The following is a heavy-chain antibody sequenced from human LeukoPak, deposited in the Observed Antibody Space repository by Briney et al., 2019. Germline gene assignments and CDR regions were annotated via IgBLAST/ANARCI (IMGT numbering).Heavy chain of an antibody. CDR1: GFTFSSYA. J-gene: IGHJ4*02. CDR2: ISSNGGST. D-gene: IGHD5-12*01. V-gene: IGHV3-64D*06. CDR3: ASPYSGYDYNFDH. Sequence: PGGSLRLSCSASGFTFSSYAMHWVRQAPGKGLEYVSSISSNGGSTYYADSVKGRFTISRDNSKNTLFLQMSSLRTEDTAMYYCASPYSGYDYNFDHWGQGTLVTVSS.